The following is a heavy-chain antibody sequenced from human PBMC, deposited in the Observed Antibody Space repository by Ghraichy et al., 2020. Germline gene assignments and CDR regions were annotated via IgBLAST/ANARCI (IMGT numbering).Heavy chain of an antibody. CDR2: INTSGGRT. V-gene: IGHV3-23*01. Sequence: GSLRLSCAASGFTFSTYAMSWVRQAPGKGLEWVSGINTSGGRTYYADSVKGRFTISRDNSKNTLYLQMNSLRAEDTAVYYCANTYSFNYWGKGTLVTVSS. CDR3: ANTYSFNY. J-gene: IGHJ4*02. CDR1: GFTFSTYA.